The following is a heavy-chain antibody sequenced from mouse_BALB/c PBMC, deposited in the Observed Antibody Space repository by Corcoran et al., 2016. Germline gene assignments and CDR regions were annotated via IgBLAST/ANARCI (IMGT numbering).Heavy chain of an antibody. Sequence: QIQLVQSGPELKKPGETVKNSCKASGYTFTNYGMNWGKQAPGKGLKWMGWINTYTGETTYADDFKGRFAFSLETSASTAYLQINNLKNEDTATYFCARWLLHYYAMDYWGQGTSVTVSS. CDR3: ARWLLHYYAMDY. CDR1: GYTFTNYG. V-gene: IGHV9-3-1*01. J-gene: IGHJ4*01. CDR2: INTYTGET. D-gene: IGHD2-3*01.